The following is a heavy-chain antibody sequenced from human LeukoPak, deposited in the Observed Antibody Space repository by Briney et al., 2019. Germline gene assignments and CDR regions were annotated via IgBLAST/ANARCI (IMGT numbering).Heavy chain of an antibody. V-gene: IGHV3-7*01. CDR1: EFTFPMYW. D-gene: IGHD2-15*01. CDR2: IKQDGSEK. J-gene: IGHJ4*02. CDR3: AKSGLNRFDY. Sequence: GGSLRLSCAASEFTFPMYWMTWVRQAPGKGLEWVADIKQDGSEKYYVDSVKGRFTISRQNAKNTLFLQMNSLRAEDTAVYYCAKSGLNRFDYWGQGTLVTVSS.